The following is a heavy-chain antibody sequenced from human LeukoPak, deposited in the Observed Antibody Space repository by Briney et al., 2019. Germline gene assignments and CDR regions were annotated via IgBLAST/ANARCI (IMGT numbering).Heavy chain of an antibody. CDR1: GGTFSSYA. J-gene: IGHJ4*02. D-gene: IGHD6-13*01. CDR2: IIPIFGTA. CDR3: ATDPNPYSSTSGYFDF. V-gene: IGHV1-69*05. Sequence: ASVKVSCKASGGTFSSYAISWVRQAPGQGLEWMGGIIPIFGTANYAQKFQGRVTITTDESTSTASLDLSSLTSEDTAVYYCATDPNPYSSTSGYFDFWGQGTLVTVSS.